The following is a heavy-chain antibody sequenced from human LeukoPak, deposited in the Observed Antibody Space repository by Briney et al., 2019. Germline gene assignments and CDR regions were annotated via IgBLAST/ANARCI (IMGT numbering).Heavy chain of an antibody. CDR1: GFTFSSYA. V-gene: IGHV3-23*01. J-gene: IGHJ6*02. D-gene: IGHD1-14*01. CDR2: ISGSGGST. CDR3: AKPLTVYYYYGMDV. Sequence: GGSLRLSCAASGFTFSSYAMSWVLQAPGKGLEWVSAISGSGGSTYYADSVKGRFTISRDNSKNTLYLQMNSLRAEDTAVYYCAKPLTVYYYYGMDVWGQGTTVTVSS.